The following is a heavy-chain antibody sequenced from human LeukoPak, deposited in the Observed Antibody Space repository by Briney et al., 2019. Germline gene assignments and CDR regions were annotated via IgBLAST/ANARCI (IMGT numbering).Heavy chain of an antibody. V-gene: IGHV4-30-4*01. CDR3: ARDQNKYDSSGYYYYQYGMDV. Sequence: SQTLSLTCTVSGGSISSGDYYWTWIRQPPGKGLEWIGYIYYSVNTHYNPSLKSRVSISVDTAKNQFSLNLSSVTAADTAVYYCARDQNKYDSSGYYYYQYGMDVWGQGTTVTVSS. J-gene: IGHJ6*02. D-gene: IGHD3-22*01. CDR1: GGSISSGDYY. CDR2: IYYSVNT.